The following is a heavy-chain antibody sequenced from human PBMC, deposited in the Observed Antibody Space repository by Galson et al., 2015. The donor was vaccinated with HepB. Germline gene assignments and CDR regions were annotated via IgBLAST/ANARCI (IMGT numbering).Heavy chain of an antibody. CDR2: INPSGGTT. CDR1: GYIFTYYY. CDR3: ARGTSTSSLLGVV. D-gene: IGHD2-2*01. J-gene: IGHJ4*02. Sequence: SVKVSCKASGYIFTYYYMHWVRQAPGQGLEWMGRINPSGGTTTYAQKFEGRVTMTREKSARTFYMELSNLRSGDTAVYYCARGTSTSSLLGVVWGQGSLVTVS. V-gene: IGHV1-46*01.